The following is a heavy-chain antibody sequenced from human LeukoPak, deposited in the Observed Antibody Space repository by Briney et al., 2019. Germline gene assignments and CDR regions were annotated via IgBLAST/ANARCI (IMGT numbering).Heavy chain of an antibody. CDR2: ISSDGVHK. J-gene: IGHJ4*02. V-gene: IGHV3-30-3*01. Sequence: GGSLRLSCAPSGFTFTKYAMNWVRQAPGKGLEWVAVISSDGVHKYYADSVKGRFTISRDNSKNTLYLQMNSLGAEDTAVYYCARDRGWVGYFDYWGQGTLVTVSS. D-gene: IGHD3-10*01. CDR3: ARDRGWVGYFDY. CDR1: GFTFTKYA.